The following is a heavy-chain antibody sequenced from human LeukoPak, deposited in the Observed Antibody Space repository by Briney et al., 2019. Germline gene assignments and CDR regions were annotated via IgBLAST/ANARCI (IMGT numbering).Heavy chain of an antibody. CDR1: GFTFSSYA. Sequence: GGSLRLSCATSGFTFSSYAMSWVRQAPGKGLEWVSTISGSGGSTYYADSVKGRFTISRDNSKNTLYLQMNSLRAEDTAVYYCAKARSFGSGWLEHWGQGTLVTVSS. J-gene: IGHJ5*02. CDR3: AKARSFGSGWLEH. D-gene: IGHD3-16*01. CDR2: ISGSGGST. V-gene: IGHV3-23*01.